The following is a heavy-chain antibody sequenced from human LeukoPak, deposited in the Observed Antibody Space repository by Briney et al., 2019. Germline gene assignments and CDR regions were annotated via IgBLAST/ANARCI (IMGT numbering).Heavy chain of an antibody. V-gene: IGHV1-18*01. J-gene: IGHJ4*02. Sequence: ASVKVSCKASGYTFTSYGISRVRQAPGQGLEWMGWISAYNGNTNYAQKLQGRVTMTTDTSTSTAYMELRSLRSDDTAVYYCARTVNSGSYVEFDYWGQGTLVTVSS. CDR2: ISAYNGNT. CDR3: ARTVNSGSYVEFDY. CDR1: GYTFTSYG. D-gene: IGHD1-26*01.